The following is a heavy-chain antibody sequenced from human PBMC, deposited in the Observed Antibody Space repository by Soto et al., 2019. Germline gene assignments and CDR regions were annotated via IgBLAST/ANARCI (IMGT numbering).Heavy chain of an antibody. CDR2: ISGSGVSI. CDR3: AKGSRPVAAYYFDY. V-gene: IGHV3-23*01. CDR1: GITFSSYG. J-gene: IGHJ4*02. Sequence: GVLRLSCAASGITFSSYGMTWVRQAPGKGLEWVSAISGSGVSIYYADSVKGRFTISRDNSKNTLYLQMNSLRAEDTAVYYCAKGSRPVAAYYFDYWGQGSLVTVSS. D-gene: IGHD6-19*01.